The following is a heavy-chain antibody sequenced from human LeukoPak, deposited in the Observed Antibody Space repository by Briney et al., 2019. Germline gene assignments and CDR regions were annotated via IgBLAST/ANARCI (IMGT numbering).Heavy chain of an antibody. CDR3: ARGVYSGSYYR. CDR1: GWSFSGFY. V-gene: IGHV4-34*01. D-gene: IGHD1-26*01. J-gene: IGHJ4*02. Sequence: SETLSLTCGVYGWSFSGFYWSWIRQPPGKGLEWIGEIIHSGNINYNPSLKSRVTMSLDTSKKHSSLKLSSVTAADPAVYYCARGVYSGSYYRWGQGTLVTVSS. CDR2: IIHSGNI.